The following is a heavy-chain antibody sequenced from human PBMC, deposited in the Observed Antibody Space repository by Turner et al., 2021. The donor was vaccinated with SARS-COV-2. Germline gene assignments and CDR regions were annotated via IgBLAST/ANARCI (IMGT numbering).Heavy chain of an antibody. Sequence: QVQLQQWGAGLLKPSETLSLTCAVYGGSFSGYYWTWIRQPPEKGLEWIGDIHPSGTTYHNPSLKGRVTMSVDTSKNQFYLKVSSVTAADTAVYYCAKGDDSRKSGLLWGQGTLVTVSS. D-gene: IGHD2-15*01. CDR3: AKGDDSRKSGLL. CDR1: GGSFSGYY. J-gene: IGHJ4*02. V-gene: IGHV4-34*02. CDR2: IHPSGTT.